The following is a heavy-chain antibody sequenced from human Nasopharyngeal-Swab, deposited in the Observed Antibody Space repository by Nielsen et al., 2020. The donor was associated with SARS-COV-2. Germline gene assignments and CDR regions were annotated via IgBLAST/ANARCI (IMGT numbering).Heavy chain of an antibody. Sequence: ASVKVSCKASGYALTNYHVHWVRHAPGQGLEWMGLIFYRSDTTGLAHIFKGRVTMTWDTSTNTVYMELSSLTSDDTAVYFCAREAPSTFFFDSWGQGTLLTVSS. J-gene: IGHJ4*02. CDR1: GYALTNYH. D-gene: IGHD1-1*01. V-gene: IGHV1-46*01. CDR3: AREAPSTFFFDS. CDR2: IFYRSDTT.